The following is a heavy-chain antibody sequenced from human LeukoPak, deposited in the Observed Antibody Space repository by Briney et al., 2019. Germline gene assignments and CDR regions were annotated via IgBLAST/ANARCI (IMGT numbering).Heavy chain of an antibody. CDR1: GFTFSSYS. D-gene: IGHD3-22*01. CDR2: ISSSSSYI. Sequence: PGGSLRLSCAASGFTFSSYSMNWVRQAPGKGLEWVSSISSSSSYIYYADSVKGRFTISRDNAKNSLYLQMNSLRAEDTAVYYCAKDIGTMIVVVIADYWGQGTLVTVSS. J-gene: IGHJ4*02. V-gene: IGHV3-21*04. CDR3: AKDIGTMIVVVIADY.